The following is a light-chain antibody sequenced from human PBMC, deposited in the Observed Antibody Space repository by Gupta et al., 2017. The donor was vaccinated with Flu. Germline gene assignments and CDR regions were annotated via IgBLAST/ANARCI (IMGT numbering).Light chain of an antibody. V-gene: IGKV3-15*01. CDR2: GAT. J-gene: IGKJ1*01. CDR3: QQYKTWLSELLT. CDR1: KSVNSI. Sequence: LSVSPGGRGTLYRSVSKSVNSILAGYQQKPGPAPRLLITGATTSATGIPALFSCIGSGTECNLTIRSLQSVEFAVYYCQQYKTWLSELLTFGQGTQVEIK.